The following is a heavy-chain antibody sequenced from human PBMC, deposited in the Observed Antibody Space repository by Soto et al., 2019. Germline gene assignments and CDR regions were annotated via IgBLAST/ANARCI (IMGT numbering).Heavy chain of an antibody. CDR3: ARRGYGSRWPNVYMDV. CDR1: GFTFSNYE. J-gene: IGHJ6*03. Sequence: EAQLVESGGGLVQPGGSLRLSCAASGFTFSNYEMHWVRQAPGKGLEYVSGISNNGAHTDYAKSVKGRFTISRDNSENTLCLQMGSRRAEDMALYYCARRGYGSRWPNVYMDVWGKGTTVTVSS. D-gene: IGHD6-13*01. CDR2: ISNNGAHT. V-gene: IGHV3-64*01.